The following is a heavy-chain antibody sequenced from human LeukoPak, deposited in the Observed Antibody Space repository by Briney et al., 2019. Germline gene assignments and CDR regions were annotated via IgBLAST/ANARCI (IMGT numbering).Heavy chain of an antibody. V-gene: IGHV3-33*01. CDR2: IWYDGSNK. Sequence: PGRSLRLSCAASGFTFSSYGMHWVRQAPGKGLEWVAVIWYDGSNKYYADSVKGRFTISRDNSKNTLYLQMNSLRPEDTAVYYCAREGIVVVVAATHNWFDPWGQGTLVTVSS. CDR3: AREGIVVVVAATHNWFDP. J-gene: IGHJ5*02. CDR1: GFTFSSYG. D-gene: IGHD2-15*01.